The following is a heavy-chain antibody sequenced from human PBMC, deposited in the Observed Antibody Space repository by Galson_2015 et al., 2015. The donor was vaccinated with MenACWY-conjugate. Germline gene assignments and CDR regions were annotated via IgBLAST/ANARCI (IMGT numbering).Heavy chain of an antibody. V-gene: IGHV3-21*01. CDR3: AREDPSWKFDL. Sequence: SLRLSCAASGFTFSSYYMHWVRQAPGKGLQWVSWISSYSAYIYYEDSLKGRFTISRDNANNSLYLELNTLRADDTAVYFCAREDPSWKFDLWGQGTPVTVPS. D-gene: IGHD1-1*01. CDR2: ISSYSAYI. CDR1: GFTFSSYY. J-gene: IGHJ5*02.